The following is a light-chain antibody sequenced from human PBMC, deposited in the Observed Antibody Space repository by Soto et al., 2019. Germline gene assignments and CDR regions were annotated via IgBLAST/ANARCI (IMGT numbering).Light chain of an antibody. CDR1: QSGSSSY. Sequence: EIVLTQSPGTLSLSPGERATLSCRASQSGSSSYLAWYQPKPGQAPSLLIYGASSRSTGIPDRFSDSGSGTDFTLTTTRLEPEDCAVYYCQQYGSSPLFTFGPGTKVDIK. CDR3: QQYGSSPLFT. CDR2: GAS. J-gene: IGKJ3*01. V-gene: IGKV3-20*01.